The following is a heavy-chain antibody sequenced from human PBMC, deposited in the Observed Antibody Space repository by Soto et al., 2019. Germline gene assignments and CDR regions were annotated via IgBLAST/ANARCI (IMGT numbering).Heavy chain of an antibody. CDR2: IKSDAYGGAI. V-gene: IGHV3-15*01. D-gene: IGHD2-8*02. Sequence: EVQLVESGGGLVKPGGSLRLSCAGSGFTFSNAWMSWVRRAPGKGLEWVGRIKSDAYGGAIDYAAPVKGRFPISTDDSKTKLFMQMNNLRAEETDVYSFTTATGRLEQPTTDFCGQGTPVIVSS. CDR3: TTATGRLEQPTTDF. J-gene: IGHJ4*02. CDR1: GFTFSNAW.